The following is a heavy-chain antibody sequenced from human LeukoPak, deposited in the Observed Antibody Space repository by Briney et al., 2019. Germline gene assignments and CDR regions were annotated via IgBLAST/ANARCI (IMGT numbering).Heavy chain of an antibody. CDR1: GYTFTDYF. Sequence: ASVKVSCKASGYTFTDYFMHWVRQAPGQGLERMGWINPNSGGTNYAQRFQGRVTMTRDTSISTAYMELSRLTSDDTAVYYCARGDGSGRYCIEYWGQGTLVAVAS. CDR3: ARGDGSGRYCIEY. V-gene: IGHV1-2*02. CDR2: INPNSGGT. D-gene: IGHD3-10*01. J-gene: IGHJ4*02.